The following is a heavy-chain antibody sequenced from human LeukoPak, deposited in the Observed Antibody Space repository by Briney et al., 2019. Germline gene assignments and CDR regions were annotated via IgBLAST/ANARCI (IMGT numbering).Heavy chain of an antibody. D-gene: IGHD3-22*01. Sequence: GASVKVSCKTSGYTFAGYYMHWVRQAPGQGLEWMGWINPTSGGTNYAQKFQGRVTMTRDTSISTAYMELSRQRSDDTAVYYCARVWYYYDSTGILTLYFDYWGQGTLVTVSS. CDR2: INPTSGGT. V-gene: IGHV1-2*02. J-gene: IGHJ4*02. CDR1: GYTFAGYY. CDR3: ARVWYYYDSTGILTLYFDY.